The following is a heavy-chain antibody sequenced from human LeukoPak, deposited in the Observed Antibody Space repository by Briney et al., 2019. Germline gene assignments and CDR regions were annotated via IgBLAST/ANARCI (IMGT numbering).Heavy chain of an antibody. CDR2: IYYSGST. CDR3: ARLVWFGELSFFDY. D-gene: IGHD3-10*01. Sequence: SETLSLTCTVSGGSISSSSYYWGWIRQPPGKGLEWIGSIYYSGSTYYNPSLKSRVTISVDTSKNQFSLKLSSVTAADTAVYYCARLVWFGELSFFDYWGQGTLVTVSS. V-gene: IGHV4-39*07. J-gene: IGHJ4*02. CDR1: GGSISSSSYY.